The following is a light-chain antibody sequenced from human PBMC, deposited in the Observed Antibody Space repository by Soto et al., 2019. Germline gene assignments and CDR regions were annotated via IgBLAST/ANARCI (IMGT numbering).Light chain of an antibody. Sequence: EIVMTQSPATLSVSPGERATLSCRASQSVSSYLAWYQQKPGQAPRLLIYYASTRATGIPARFSGSGSETEFTLTISSLQSEDFATYYCQQYYSYPPTFGQGTKVDIK. CDR1: QSVSSY. CDR3: QQYYSYPPT. J-gene: IGKJ1*01. CDR2: YAS. V-gene: IGKV3-15*01.